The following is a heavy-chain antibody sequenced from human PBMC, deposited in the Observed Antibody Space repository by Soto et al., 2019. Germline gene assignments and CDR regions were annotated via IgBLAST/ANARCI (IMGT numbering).Heavy chain of an antibody. CDR1: GQSFSGHS. CDR3: ARGSGIVALPGELEDVKYDY. D-gene: IGHD1-1*01. Sequence: QVQLQQWGAGLVKPSETLSLSCAVYGQSFSGHSWAWIRQPPGKGLEWIGEINESGSTYYNPSLKSRVNISTDTSQNQFSLKLSSVSAADTAAYFCARGSGIVALPGELEDVKYDYWGQGTLVNVSS. CDR2: INESGST. V-gene: IGHV4-34*01. J-gene: IGHJ4*02.